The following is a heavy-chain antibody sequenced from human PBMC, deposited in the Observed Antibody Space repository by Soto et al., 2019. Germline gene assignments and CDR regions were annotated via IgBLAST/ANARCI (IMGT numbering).Heavy chain of an antibody. J-gene: IGHJ4*02. CDR3: ARDDVGSAWPY. D-gene: IGHD6-19*01. V-gene: IGHV1-3*01. CDR1: GYTFIANA. Sequence: GASVKVSCKTSGYTFIANAVHWVRQAPGQGLEWMGWINCDNANTKYSRKMQGRLTISRDTSASTVYMELTGLTSEDTAVYFCARDDVGSAWPYWGQGTPVTVSS. CDR2: INCDNANT.